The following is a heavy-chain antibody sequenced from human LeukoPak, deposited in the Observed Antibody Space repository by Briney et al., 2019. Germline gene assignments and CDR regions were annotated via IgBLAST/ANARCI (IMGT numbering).Heavy chain of an antibody. Sequence: PGGSLRLSCAASGFTVSSNYMSWVRQAPGKGPEWVSVIYSGGSTYYADSVKGRFTISRDNSKNTLYLQMNSLRAEDTAVYYCARVDYDSSGYYLDYWGQGTLVTVSS. CDR1: GFTVSSNY. D-gene: IGHD3-22*01. J-gene: IGHJ4*02. CDR2: IYSGGST. V-gene: IGHV3-53*01. CDR3: ARVDYDSSGYYLDY.